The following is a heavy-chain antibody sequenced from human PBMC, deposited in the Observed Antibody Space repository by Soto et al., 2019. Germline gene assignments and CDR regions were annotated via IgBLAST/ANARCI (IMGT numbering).Heavy chain of an antibody. J-gene: IGHJ4*02. CDR2: INGVGKTT. V-gene: IGHV3-74*01. CDR3: TRGGYSYDSSGAFDY. CDR1: GFTFDGYW. Sequence: EVQLVESGGGLVQPGGSLRLSCTASGFTFDGYWMHWVRQGPGKGLVWVSRINGVGKTTDYADSVKGRFTISRDNAKNTLFLQMNSLRADDTAFYYCTRGGYSYDSSGAFDYWGLGTLVTVSS. D-gene: IGHD3-22*01.